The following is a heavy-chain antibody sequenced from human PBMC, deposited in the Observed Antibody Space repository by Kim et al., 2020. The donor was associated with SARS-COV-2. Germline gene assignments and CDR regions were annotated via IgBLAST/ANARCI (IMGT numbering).Heavy chain of an antibody. CDR2: IYYSGST. CDR1: GGSISSYY. V-gene: IGHV4-59*01. J-gene: IGHJ4*02. D-gene: IGHD3-16*01. CDR3: SRGGEWYGRIEY. Sequence: SETLSLTCTVSGGSISSYYWSWVRQPPGKGLEWIGYIYYSGSTNYNPSPKSRVTISVDTSKNQFPLKLSSVTAADTAAYYCSRGGEWYGRIEYWGQGTLV.